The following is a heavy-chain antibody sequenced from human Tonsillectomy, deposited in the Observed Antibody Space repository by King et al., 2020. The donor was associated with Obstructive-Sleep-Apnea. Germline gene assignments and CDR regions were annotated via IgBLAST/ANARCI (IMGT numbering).Heavy chain of an antibody. V-gene: IGHV3-9*01. Sequence: VQLVESGGGLVQPGRSLRLSCAAPGFTFVYYAMHWGRQAPGKGLEWVSGIIWDRGVVGDAESLEGRFTISRDNAKNSLYLQMNSLRAEETALYYCAKDKAITSIWFGEYVPHFDYWGQGTLVTVSS. CDR1: GFTFVYYA. CDR2: IIWDRGVV. D-gene: IGHD3-10*01. CDR3: AKDKAITSIWFGEYVPHFDY. J-gene: IGHJ4*02.